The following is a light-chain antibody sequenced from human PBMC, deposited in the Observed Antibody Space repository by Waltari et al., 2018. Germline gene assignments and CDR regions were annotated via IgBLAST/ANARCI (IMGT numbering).Light chain of an antibody. Sequence: DIQMTQSPSTLSASVGDRVTITRRASQSISTWVAWYQQKPGKAPKLQIYAASNLESGVPSRFGGSGYGTECTLTISSLQPDDFAIYYCQQYNRYPVAFGQGTKLDIK. CDR1: QSISTW. V-gene: IGKV1-5*03. CDR2: AAS. J-gene: IGKJ2*01. CDR3: QQYNRYPVA.